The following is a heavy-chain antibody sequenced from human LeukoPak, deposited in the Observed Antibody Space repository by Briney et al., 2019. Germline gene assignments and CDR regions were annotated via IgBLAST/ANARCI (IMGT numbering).Heavy chain of an antibody. J-gene: IGHJ4*02. D-gene: IGHD6-13*01. CDR3: ARAPHSSTWYFDY. V-gene: IGHV3-66*01. CDR1: GFTVSTDY. Sequence: GGSLRLSCVASGFTVSTDYMSWVRQAPGKGLEWVSVFYSGGTTNYADSVKGRFTISRDNSKNTLYLQMNSLRAEDTAVYYCARAPHSSTWYFDYWGQGTLVTVSS. CDR2: FYSGGTT.